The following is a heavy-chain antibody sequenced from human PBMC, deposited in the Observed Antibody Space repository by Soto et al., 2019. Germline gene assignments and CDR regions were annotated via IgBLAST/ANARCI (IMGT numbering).Heavy chain of an antibody. CDR2: IYTSGST. Sequence: SETLSLTSAVSGGSVSSGGYYCSWIRQPAGKGLEWIGRIYTSGSTNYNPSLKSRVTMSVDTSKNQFSLKLSSVTAADTAVYYCARDRGSSSPFDYWGQGTLVTVSS. CDR1: GGSVSSGGYY. D-gene: IGHD6-6*01. CDR3: ARDRGSSSPFDY. J-gene: IGHJ4*02. V-gene: IGHV4-61*02.